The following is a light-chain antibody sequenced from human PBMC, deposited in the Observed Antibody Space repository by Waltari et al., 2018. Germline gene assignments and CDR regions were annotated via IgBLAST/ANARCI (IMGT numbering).Light chain of an antibody. CDR3: QSYDSSLSGFWV. CDR2: RNN. CDR1: SSNTGAGYD. V-gene: IGLV1-40*01. Sequence: QSVLTQPPSVSGAPGQRVTISCTGTSSNTGAGYDVHWYHQLPGTAPKLLIYRNNNRPSGVPDRFSGSKSGTSASLAITGLQAEDEADYYCQSYDSSLSGFWVFGGGTKLTVL. J-gene: IGLJ3*02.